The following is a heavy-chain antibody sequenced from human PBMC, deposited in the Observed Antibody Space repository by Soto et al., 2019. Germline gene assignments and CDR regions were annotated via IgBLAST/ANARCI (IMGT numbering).Heavy chain of an antibody. CDR3: ARAMPRIAAAVGFDP. Sequence: PSQTLSLTCAISWDSVSSNSAAWNWIRPSPSRGLEWLGRTYYRSKWYNDYAVSVKSRITINPDTSKNQFSLQLNSVTPEDTAVYYCARAMPRIAAAVGFDPWGQGTLVTVSS. V-gene: IGHV6-1*01. J-gene: IGHJ5*02. CDR1: WDSVSSNSAA. CDR2: TYYRSKWYN. D-gene: IGHD6-13*01.